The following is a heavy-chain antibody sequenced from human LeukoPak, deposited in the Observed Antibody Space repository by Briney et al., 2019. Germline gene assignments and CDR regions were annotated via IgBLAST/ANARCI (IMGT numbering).Heavy chain of an antibody. D-gene: IGHD3-3*01. CDR1: GFTFSSYW. Sequence: GGSLRLSCAASGFTFSSYWMSWVRQAPGKGLEWVANIKQDGSEKYYVDSVKGRFTISRDNAKHSLYLQMNSLRAEDTAVYYCARDRLRFLEWSPDAFDIWGQGTMVTVSS. J-gene: IGHJ3*02. CDR3: ARDRLRFLEWSPDAFDI. V-gene: IGHV3-7*01. CDR2: IKQDGSEK.